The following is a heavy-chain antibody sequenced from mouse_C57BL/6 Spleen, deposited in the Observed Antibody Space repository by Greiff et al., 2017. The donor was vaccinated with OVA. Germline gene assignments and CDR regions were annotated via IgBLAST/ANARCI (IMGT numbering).Heavy chain of an antibody. CDR2: IDPSDSYT. CDR3: ARGGLPGKGFAY. J-gene: IGHJ3*01. V-gene: IGHV1-69*01. Sequence: QVQLKQPGAELVMPGASVKLSCKASGYTFTSYWMHWVKQRPGQGLEWIGEIDPSDSYTNYNQKFKGKSTLTVDKSSSTAYMQLSSLTSEDSAVYYCARGGLPGKGFAYWGQGTLVTVSA. CDR1: GYTFTSYW. D-gene: IGHD2-1*01.